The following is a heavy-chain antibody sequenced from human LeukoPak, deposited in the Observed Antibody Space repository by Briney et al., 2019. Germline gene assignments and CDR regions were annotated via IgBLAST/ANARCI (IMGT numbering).Heavy chain of an antibody. D-gene: IGHD3-10*01. CDR1: GFTFSTYG. Sequence: GRSLTLSCEASGFTFSTYGMHWVRQAPGKGLEWITLIPYDGSNKYYADSVKGRFTISRDNSKNTLYLQMNSLRAEDTAVYYCARYYGSGRGYYGLDVWGQGTTVTVFS. CDR3: ARYYGSGRGYYGLDV. J-gene: IGHJ6*02. V-gene: IGHV3-30*03. CDR2: IPYDGSNK.